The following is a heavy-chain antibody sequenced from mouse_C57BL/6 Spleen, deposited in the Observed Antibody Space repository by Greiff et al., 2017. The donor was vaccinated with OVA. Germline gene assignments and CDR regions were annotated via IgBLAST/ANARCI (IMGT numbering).Heavy chain of an antibody. J-gene: IGHJ4*01. CDR1: GFTFSDYY. CDR3: ARGNDYDGYAMDY. Sequence: DVQLVESEGGLVQPGSSMKLSCTASGFTFSDYYMAWVRQVPEKGLEWVANINYDGSSTYYLDSLKSRFIISRDNAKNILYLQMSSLKSEDTATYYCARGNDYDGYAMDYWGQGTSVTVSS. D-gene: IGHD2-4*01. CDR2: INYDGSST. V-gene: IGHV5-16*01.